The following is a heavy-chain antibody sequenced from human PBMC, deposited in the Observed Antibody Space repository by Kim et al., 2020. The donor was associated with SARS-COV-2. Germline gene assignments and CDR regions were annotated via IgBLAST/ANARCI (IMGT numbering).Heavy chain of an antibody. D-gene: IGHD2-8*02. CDR3: AKDTGPSWYFDL. CDR2: ISYDGSNK. Sequence: GGSLRLSCAASGFTFSSYGMHWVRQAPGKGLEWVAVISYDGSNKYYADSVKGRFTISRDNSKNTLYLQMNSLRAEDTAVYYCAKDTGPSWYFDLWGRGTLVTVSS. V-gene: IGHV3-30*18. J-gene: IGHJ2*01. CDR1: GFTFSSYG.